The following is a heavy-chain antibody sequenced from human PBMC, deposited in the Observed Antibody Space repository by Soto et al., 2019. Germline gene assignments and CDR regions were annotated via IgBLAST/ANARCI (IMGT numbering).Heavy chain of an antibody. J-gene: IGHJ5*02. CDR2: MNPNSGNT. D-gene: IGHD5-12*01. CDR1: GYTFTSYD. Sequence: GSSVNVSCKASGYTFTSYDINWVRQATGQGLEWMGWMNPNSGNTGYAQKFQGRVTMTRNTSISTAYMELSSLRSEDTAVYYCARSTRRDGYNFDPRGQGTLVTVSS. CDR3: ARSTRRDGYNFDP. V-gene: IGHV1-8*01.